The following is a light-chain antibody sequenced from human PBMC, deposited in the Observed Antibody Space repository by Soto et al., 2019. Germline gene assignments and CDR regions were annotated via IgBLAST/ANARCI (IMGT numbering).Light chain of an antibody. V-gene: IGLV1-47*02. CDR2: YNN. CDR3: AAWDASLSAWV. Sequence: QSVLTQPPSASGTAGQVVTISCSGGDSNIGSNSVYWYQHLPRMAPKLLIYYNNQRPSGAPDRFSGSRSGTSASLAIVGLRSEDEAVYYCAAWDASLSAWVFGNGTKVTVL. CDR1: DSNIGSNS. J-gene: IGLJ1*01.